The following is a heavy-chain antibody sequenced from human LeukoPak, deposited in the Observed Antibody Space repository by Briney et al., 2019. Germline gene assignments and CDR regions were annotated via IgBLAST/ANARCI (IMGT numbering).Heavy chain of an antibody. CDR3: ARDLGPYSSSWYGVDY. V-gene: IGHV4-59*01. Sequence: SETLSLTCTVSGGSISSYYWSWIRQPPGKGLEWTGYIYYSGSTNYNPSLKSRVTISVDTSKNQFSLKLSSVTAADTAVYYCARDLGPYSSSWYGVDYWGQGTLVTVSS. J-gene: IGHJ4*02. CDR2: IYYSGST. D-gene: IGHD6-13*01. CDR1: GGSISSYY.